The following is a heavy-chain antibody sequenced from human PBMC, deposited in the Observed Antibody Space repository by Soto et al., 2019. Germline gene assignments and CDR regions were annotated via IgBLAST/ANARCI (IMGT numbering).Heavy chain of an antibody. J-gene: IGHJ5*02. CDR3: ARDLVRTGNSEGP. D-gene: IGHD1-1*01. Sequence: ASVKVSCKASGYTFTSYGISWVRHAPGQGLEWMRWISAYNGKTNYAQKLQGRVTMTTDTSTSTAYMELRSLRYDATAVYYCARDLVRTGNSEGPWGQGTPVTVSS. CDR1: GYTFTSYG. CDR2: ISAYNGKT. V-gene: IGHV1-18*04.